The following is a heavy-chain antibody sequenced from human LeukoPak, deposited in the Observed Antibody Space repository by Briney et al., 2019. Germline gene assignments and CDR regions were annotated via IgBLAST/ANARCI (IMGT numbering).Heavy chain of an antibody. CDR1: GVTFSSYA. D-gene: IGHD5-18*01. Sequence: GGSLRLSCAASGVTFSSYAMHWVRQAPGKGLEWVAVISYDGSNKYYADSVKGRFTISRDNSKNTLYLQMNSLRAEDTAVYYCARWIRGETYYFDYWGQGTLVTVSS. J-gene: IGHJ4*02. CDR3: ARWIRGETYYFDY. V-gene: IGHV3-30*04. CDR2: ISYDGSNK.